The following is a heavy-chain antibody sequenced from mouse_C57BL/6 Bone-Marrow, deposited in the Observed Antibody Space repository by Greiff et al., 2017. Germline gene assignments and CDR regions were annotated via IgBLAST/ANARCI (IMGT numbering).Heavy chain of an antibody. CDR3: ARGEGSYFDY. V-gene: IGHV1-63*01. J-gene: IGHJ2*01. CDR2: IYPGGGYT. CDR1: GYTFTNYW. D-gene: IGHD2-13*01. Sequence: VMLVESGAELVRPGTSVKMSCKASGYTFTNYWIGWAKQRPGHGLEWIGDIYPGGGYTNYNEKFKGKATLTADKSSSTAYMQFSSLTSEDSAIYYCARGEGSYFDYWGQGTTLTVSS.